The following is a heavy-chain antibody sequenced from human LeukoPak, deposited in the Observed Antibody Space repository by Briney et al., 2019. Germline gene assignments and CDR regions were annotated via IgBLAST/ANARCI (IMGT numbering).Heavy chain of an antibody. V-gene: IGHV3-21*01. CDR3: AREPPGFDAFDI. J-gene: IGHJ3*02. CDR2: ISSSSSYI. Sequence: PGGSLRLSCAASGFTFSSYSMNWVRQAPGKGLEWVSSISSSSSYIYYADSVKGRFTISRDNAKNSLYLQMNSLRAEDTAVYYCAREPPGFDAFDIWGQGTMVTVSS. CDR1: GFTFSSYS.